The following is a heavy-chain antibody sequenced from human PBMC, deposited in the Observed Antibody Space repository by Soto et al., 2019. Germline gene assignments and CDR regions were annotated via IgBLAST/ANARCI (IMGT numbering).Heavy chain of an antibody. Sequence: EVQLLESGGGLVQPGGSLRLSCAASGFTFSSYAMSWVRQAPGKGLEWVSAISGSGGSTYYADSVKGRFTISRDNSKHTLYLQMNSLRAEDTAVYYCAKDQAAAGPGLDAFDIWGQGTMVTVSS. CDR1: GFTFSSYA. CDR2: ISGSGGST. J-gene: IGHJ3*02. CDR3: AKDQAAAGPGLDAFDI. D-gene: IGHD6-13*01. V-gene: IGHV3-23*01.